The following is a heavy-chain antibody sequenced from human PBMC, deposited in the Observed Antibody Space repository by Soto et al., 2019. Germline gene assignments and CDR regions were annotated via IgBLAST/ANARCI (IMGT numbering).Heavy chain of an antibody. CDR3: AKEVSPPCYYDSSGYYSLYFDY. CDR2: ISGSGGST. J-gene: IGHJ4*02. V-gene: IGHV3-23*01. Sequence: PGGSLRLSCAASGFTFSNYYRHWVRQAPGKGLEWVSAISGSGGSTYYADSVKGRFTISRDNSKNTLYLQRNSLRAEDTAVYYCAKEVSPPCYYDSSGYYSLYFDYWGQGTLVTV. CDR1: GFTFSNYY. D-gene: IGHD3-22*01.